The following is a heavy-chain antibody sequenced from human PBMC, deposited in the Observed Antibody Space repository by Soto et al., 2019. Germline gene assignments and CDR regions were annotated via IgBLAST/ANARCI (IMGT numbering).Heavy chain of an antibody. D-gene: IGHD2-15*01. Sequence: PSETLSLTCAVYGGSFSGYYWSWIRQPPGKGLEWIGEINHSGSTNYNPSLKSRVTISVDTSKNQFSLKLSSVTAADTAVYYCARRSNCSGGSCYHDDFDIWGQGTMVTVSS. J-gene: IGHJ3*02. CDR3: ARRSNCSGGSCYHDDFDI. CDR2: INHSGST. V-gene: IGHV4-34*01. CDR1: GGSFSGYY.